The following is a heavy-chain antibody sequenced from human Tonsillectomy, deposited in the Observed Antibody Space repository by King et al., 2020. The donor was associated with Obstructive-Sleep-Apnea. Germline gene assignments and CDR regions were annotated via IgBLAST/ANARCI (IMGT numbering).Heavy chain of an antibody. Sequence: QLVQSGAEVKKPGASVKVSCKASGYTFTSYAITWVRQAPGQGLEWMGWISAYNGNTNYAQMFQGRVTMTTDTSTSTVYMELRTLRSYDTAIYYCARDDSSGWYVWGQGTTVTVSS. CDR2: ISAYNGNT. D-gene: IGHD6-19*01. CDR3: ARDDSSGWYV. V-gene: IGHV1-18*04. J-gene: IGHJ6*02. CDR1: GYTFTSYA.